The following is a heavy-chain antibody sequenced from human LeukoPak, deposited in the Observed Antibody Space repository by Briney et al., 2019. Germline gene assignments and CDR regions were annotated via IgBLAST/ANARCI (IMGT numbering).Heavy chain of an antibody. CDR3: AKGLRTSYYDTSGYYLCDY. Sequence: GGSLRLSCAASGFTFSSYAMSWVRQAPGKGLEWVSAISGSGGSTHYADSVKGRFTISRDNSKNTLYLQMNSLRAEDTAVYYCAKGLRTSYYDTSGYYLCDYWGQGTLVTVSS. V-gene: IGHV3-23*01. D-gene: IGHD3-22*01. CDR2: ISGSGGST. CDR1: GFTFSSYA. J-gene: IGHJ4*02.